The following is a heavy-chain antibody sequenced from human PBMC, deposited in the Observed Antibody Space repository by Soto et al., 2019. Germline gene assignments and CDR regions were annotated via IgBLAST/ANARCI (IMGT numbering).Heavy chain of an antibody. V-gene: IGHV4-31*03. D-gene: IGHD2-15*01. J-gene: IGHJ3*02. CDR3: ARSIVVVAATLDAFDI. CDR1: GGTVSSAGYY. Sequence: PSETLSLTCTVSGGTVSSAGYYWIWIRQHPGKGLEWIGHIYFSGSNYYNPSLKSRVTQSVDTSKNQFSLKLSSVTAADTAVYYCARSIVVVAATLDAFDIWGQGTMVTVSS. CDR2: IYFSGSN.